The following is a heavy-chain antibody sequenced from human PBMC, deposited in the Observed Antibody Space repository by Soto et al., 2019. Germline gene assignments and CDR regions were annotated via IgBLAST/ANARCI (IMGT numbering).Heavy chain of an antibody. J-gene: IGHJ4*02. Sequence: SETLSLTCAVSGGSISSYNWFSWVRQPPGKGLEWIGEIYHSGSTNFNPSLKSRVTISIDKSKDQFSLKLSSVTAADTAVYYWAREASSSFGCWGQGTLVTVSS. V-gene: IGHV4-4*02. CDR2: IYHSGST. CDR1: GGSISSYNW. CDR3: AREASSSFGC.